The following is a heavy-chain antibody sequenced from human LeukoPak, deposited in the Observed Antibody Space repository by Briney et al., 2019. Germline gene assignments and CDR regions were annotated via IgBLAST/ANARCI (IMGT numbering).Heavy chain of an antibody. CDR3: ARRIASAGYYYGMDV. CDR1: GGSISSGGYS. CDR2: IYHSGST. V-gene: IGHV4-30-2*01. Sequence: PSETLSLTCAVSGGSISSGGYSWSWIRQPPGKGLEWIGYIYHSGSTHYNPSLKSRVTISVDRPKNQFSLKLSSVTAADTAMYYCARRIASAGYYYGMDVWGQGTTVTVSS. D-gene: IGHD6-13*01. J-gene: IGHJ6*02.